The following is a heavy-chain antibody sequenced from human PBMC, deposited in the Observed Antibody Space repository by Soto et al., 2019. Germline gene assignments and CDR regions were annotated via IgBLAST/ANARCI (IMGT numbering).Heavy chain of an antibody. CDR3: ARERFGEYYGMDV. CDR1: GYTFTSYA. V-gene: IGHV1-3*01. Sequence: QVQLVQSGAEVKKPGASVKVSCKASGYTFTSYAMHWVRQAPGQRLEWMGWINAGNGNTKYSQKFQGRVTITRDTSESTAYMELSSLRSEDTAVYYCARERFGEYYGMDVWGQGTTVTVSS. D-gene: IGHD3-10*01. J-gene: IGHJ6*02. CDR2: INAGNGNT.